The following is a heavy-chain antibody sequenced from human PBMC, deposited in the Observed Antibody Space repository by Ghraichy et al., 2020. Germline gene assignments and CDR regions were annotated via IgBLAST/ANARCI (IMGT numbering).Heavy chain of an antibody. D-gene: IGHD6-19*01. CDR3: ARDIAVAGTGDFDY. CDR1: GFTFNTYW. CDR2: IKGDVSVK. V-gene: IGHV3-7*01. Sequence: GGSLRLSCAASGFTFNTYWMTWVRQAPGLGLEWVANIKGDVSVKNLVDSVKGRFTISRDNAKNSLYLQMNSLRAEDTAVYYCARDIAVAGTGDFDYWGQGTLVTVSS. J-gene: IGHJ4*02.